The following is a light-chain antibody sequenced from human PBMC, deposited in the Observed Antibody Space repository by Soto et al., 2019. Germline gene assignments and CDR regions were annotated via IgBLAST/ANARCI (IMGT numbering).Light chain of an antibody. CDR1: QSISSG. CDR3: QQYNREYT. Sequence: IQMTQSPSTLSASVGDRVTITCRASQSISSGLAWYQQKPGKAPKLLIYKASSLESGVPSRFSGSGSGTEFTLTIRSLQPDDFASYYCQQYNREYTFGQGTKLEIK. J-gene: IGKJ2*01. V-gene: IGKV1-5*03. CDR2: KAS.